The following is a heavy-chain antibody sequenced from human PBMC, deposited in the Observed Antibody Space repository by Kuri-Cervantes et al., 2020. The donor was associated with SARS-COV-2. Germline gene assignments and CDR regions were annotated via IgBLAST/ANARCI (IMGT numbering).Heavy chain of an antibody. CDR3: TRVYSNSYYYYYMDV. V-gene: IGHV3-72*01. CDR2: TRNKANRYTT. D-gene: IGHD4-11*01. J-gene: IGHJ6*03. Sequence: GGSLRLSCAASGFTFSDHYMDWVRQAPGKGLEWVGRTRNKANRYTTEYAAAVKGRFTISRDDSKSIAYLQMNSLKTEYTAVYYCTRVYSNSYYYYYMDVWGKGTMVTVSS. CDR1: GFTFSDHY.